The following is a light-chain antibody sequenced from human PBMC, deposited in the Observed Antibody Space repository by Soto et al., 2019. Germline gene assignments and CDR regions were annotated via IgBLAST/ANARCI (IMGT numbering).Light chain of an antibody. CDR3: QQRSNWPPIT. V-gene: IGKV3-11*01. J-gene: IGKJ5*01. Sequence: EIVLTQSPATLSLSPGERATLSCRASQSVSSYLAWSQQKPGQAPRLLIYDASNRATGIPARFSGSGSGTDVTLTSSSLEPEDFAVYYCQQRSNWPPITFGQGTRLEIK. CDR2: DAS. CDR1: QSVSSY.